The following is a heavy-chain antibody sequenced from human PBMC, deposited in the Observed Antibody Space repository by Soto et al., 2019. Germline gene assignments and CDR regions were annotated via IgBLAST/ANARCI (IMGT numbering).Heavy chain of an antibody. CDR3: ARGPHPYFNAC. J-gene: IGHJ4*02. CDR2: MNPNNNNT. CDR1: GYTFTSYD. Sequence: QVQLVQSGAEVKKPGASVKVSCKASGYTFTSYDINWVRQATGQGLEWMGWMNPNNNNTGYAQKVQGSVTMTRNTTKRTAYMELTSLGSDDTAVYSCARGPHPYFNACWGQGTLVTVSS. D-gene: IGHD2-2*01. V-gene: IGHV1-8*01.